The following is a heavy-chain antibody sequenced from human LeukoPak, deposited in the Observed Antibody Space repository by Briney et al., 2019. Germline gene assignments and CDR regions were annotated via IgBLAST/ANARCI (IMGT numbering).Heavy chain of an antibody. D-gene: IGHD6-19*01. CDR3: ARGLYRIAVAGPLYYFDY. Sequence: ETLSLTCAVYGGSFSGYYGSWIRQPPGKGLEWVANIKQDGSEKYYVDSVKGRFTISRDNAKNSLYLQMNSLRAEDTAVYYCARGLYRIAVAGPLYYFDYWGQGTLVTVSS. CDR2: IKQDGSEK. V-gene: IGHV3-7*01. J-gene: IGHJ4*02. CDR1: GGSFSGYY.